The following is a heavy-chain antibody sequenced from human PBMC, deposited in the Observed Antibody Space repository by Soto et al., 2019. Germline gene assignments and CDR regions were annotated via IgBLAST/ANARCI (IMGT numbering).Heavy chain of an antibody. CDR2: ISYDGSNK. CDR3: ASRWSRVVVPDWYIDF. V-gene: IGHV3-30-3*01. D-gene: IGHD3-22*01. J-gene: IGHJ2*01. Sequence: QVQLVESGGGVVQPGRSLRLSCAASGFTFSSYAMHWVRQAPGTGLEWVVVISYDGSNKYYADSVTGRFNISRDNSTNTLYLQMNSLRAEDTAVYYCASRWSRVVVPDWYIDFWGRGTLVTVSS. CDR1: GFTFSSYA.